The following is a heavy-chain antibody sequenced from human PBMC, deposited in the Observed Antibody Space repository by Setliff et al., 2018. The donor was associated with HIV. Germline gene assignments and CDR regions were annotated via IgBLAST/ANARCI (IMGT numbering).Heavy chain of an antibody. V-gene: IGHV4-31*03. CDR1: SSSIRSGGYY. J-gene: IGHJ2*01. CDR2: IYHSGST. CDR3: ARGTPDHEVWYFDL. Sequence: SVTLSLTCTVSSSSIRSGGYYWNWIRQHPGKGLEWIGYIYHSGSTYYNPSLKSRVTISVDTSKNQFSLKLSSVTAADTAIYYCARGTPDHEVWYFDLWGRGTLVTVSS.